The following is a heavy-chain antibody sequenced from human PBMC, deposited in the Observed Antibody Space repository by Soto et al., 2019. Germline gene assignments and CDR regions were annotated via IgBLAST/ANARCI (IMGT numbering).Heavy chain of an antibody. CDR3: ARETTYSRGWYPTYYFDY. V-gene: IGHV4-59*01. CDR1: VGSISSYY. J-gene: IGHJ4*02. Sequence: PSETLSLTCTVSVGSISSYYWIWIRQPPGKGLEWIGYIYYSGSTNYNPSLKSRVTISVDTSKNQFSLKLSSVTAADTAVYYCARETTYSRGWYPTYYFDYWGQGTLVTVSS. CDR2: IYYSGST. D-gene: IGHD6-19*01.